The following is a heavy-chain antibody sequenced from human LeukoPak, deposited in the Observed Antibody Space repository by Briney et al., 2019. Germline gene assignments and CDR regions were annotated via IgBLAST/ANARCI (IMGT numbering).Heavy chain of an antibody. CDR1: GFTFNSYV. Sequence: GGSLRLSCAASGFTFNSYVMNWVRQAPGKGLEWVSGIIGSGRSTYYADSVKGRFSISRDNSKNTVYLQMNSLRVEDTAVYFCAKGFNYYASGSHFDSWAREPWSPSPQ. J-gene: IGHJ4*02. V-gene: IGHV3-23*01. CDR2: IIGSGRST. CDR3: AKGFNYYASGSHFDS. D-gene: IGHD3-10*01.